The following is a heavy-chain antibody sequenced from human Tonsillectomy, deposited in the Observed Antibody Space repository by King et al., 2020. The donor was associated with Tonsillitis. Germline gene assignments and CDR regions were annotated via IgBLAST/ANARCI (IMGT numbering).Heavy chain of an antibody. CDR3: ATGGDQENSAASLAFDI. J-gene: IGHJ3*02. D-gene: IGHD3-10*01. V-gene: IGHV1-18*01. Sequence: QLVQSGAEVKKPGASVKVSCKASGYTFTNYGIHWVRQAPGQGLEWMGWISTYKGYRKLAQKFQGRVTLTADTSSTTAYMELRSLTSDDTAEYFCATGGDQENSAASLAFDIWGQGTMVTVPS. CDR1: GYTFTNYG. CDR2: ISTYKGYR.